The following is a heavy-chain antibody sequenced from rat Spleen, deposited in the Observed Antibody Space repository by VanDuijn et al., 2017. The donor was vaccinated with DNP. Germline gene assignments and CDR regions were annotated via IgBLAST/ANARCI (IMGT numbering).Heavy chain of an antibody. Sequence: EVQLEESGGGLVLPGRSLTLSCEASGFTFSDHYMAWIRQAPTKGLEWVAYIRYDGGTTKYGDSVKGRFTISRDNAKNTLYLQMNSLRSEDMATYYCVRWNSGHFDYWGQGVMVPVSS. J-gene: IGHJ2*01. CDR3: VRWNSGHFDY. CDR2: IRYDGGTT. CDR1: GFTFSDHY. V-gene: IGHV5-22*01. D-gene: IGHD4-3*01.